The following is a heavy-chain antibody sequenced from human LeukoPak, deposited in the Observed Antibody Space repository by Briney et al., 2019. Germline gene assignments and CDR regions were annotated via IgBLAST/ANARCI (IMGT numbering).Heavy chain of an antibody. CDR2: ISGSGGST. J-gene: IGHJ4*02. V-gene: IGHV3-23*01. D-gene: IGHD3-16*01. CDR3: AKVGDNWDFDY. CDR1: GFTFSSYG. Sequence: GGSLRLSCAASGFTFSSYGMSWVRQAPGKGLEWVSAISGSGGSTYYADSVKGRFTISRDNAKNSLYLQMNSLRAEDTAVYYCAKVGDNWDFDYWGQGTLVSVSS.